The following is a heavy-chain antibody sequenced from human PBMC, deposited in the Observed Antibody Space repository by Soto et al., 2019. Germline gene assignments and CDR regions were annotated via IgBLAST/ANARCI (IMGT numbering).Heavy chain of an antibody. V-gene: IGHV3-21*01. J-gene: IGHJ4*02. D-gene: IGHD5-12*01. CDR3: ARVGRDGYNSLDY. Sequence: GGSLRLSCAASGFTFSSYSMNWVRQAPGKGLEWVSSISSSSSYIYYADSGKGRFTISRDNAKNSLYLQMNSLRAEDTAVYYCARVGRDGYNSLDYWCQGTLVTVSS. CDR2: ISSSSSYI. CDR1: GFTFSSYS.